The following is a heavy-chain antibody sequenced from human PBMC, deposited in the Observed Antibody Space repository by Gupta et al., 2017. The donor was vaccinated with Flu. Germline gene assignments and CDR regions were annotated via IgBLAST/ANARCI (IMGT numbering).Heavy chain of an antibody. D-gene: IGHD5-18*01. J-gene: IGHJ6*02. CDR2: IIPIFGTA. Sequence: QGLEWMGGIIPIFGTANYAQKFQGRVTITADKSTSTAYMELSSLRSEDTAGYYCAFGDTAMVHYYYYYGMDVWGQGTTVTVSS. CDR3: AFGDTAMVHYYYYYGMDV. V-gene: IGHV1-69*06.